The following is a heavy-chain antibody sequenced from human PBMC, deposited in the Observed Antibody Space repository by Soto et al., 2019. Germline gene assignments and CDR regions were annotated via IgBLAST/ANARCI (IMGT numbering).Heavy chain of an antibody. CDR2: IDPSGSYI. V-gene: IGHV5-10-1*03. CDR3: AIPLARTTPFDY. D-gene: IGHD1-7*01. CDR1: GYTFTNYY. J-gene: IGHJ4*02. Sequence: EVQLVQSGAELKKPGESLRISCQASGYTFTNYYIAWVRQVPGKGLEWMGRIDPSGSYIKYSPSFEGHVTMSVDKSISTAFLQWSRLEASDTAMYFCAIPLARTTPFDYWGQGSLVTVSS.